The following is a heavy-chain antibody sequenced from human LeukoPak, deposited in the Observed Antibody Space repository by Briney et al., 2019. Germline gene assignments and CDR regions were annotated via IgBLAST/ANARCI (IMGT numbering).Heavy chain of an antibody. CDR1: GGSISGYY. J-gene: IGHJ2*01. D-gene: IGHD4-23*01. Sequence: SETLSLTCTVSGGSISGYYYNWLRQPPGKGLEWIGYIYYSGSTNYYPSLKSRVTISLDTSKNQFSLKLSSVTTADTAVYYCARSVVTLYWYFDLWGRGTLVTVSS. V-gene: IGHV4-59*01. CDR3: ARSVVTLYWYFDL. CDR2: IYYSGST.